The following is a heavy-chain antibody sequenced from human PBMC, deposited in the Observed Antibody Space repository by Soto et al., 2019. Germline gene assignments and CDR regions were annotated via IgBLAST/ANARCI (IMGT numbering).Heavy chain of an antibody. CDR3: ARDDVLFDGGRCYGVPLDV. CDR2: IQSGGPT. Sequence: EVQLVESGGGLVQPGGSLRLSCAASGFTVSSKYMSWVRQAPGKGLEWVSLIQSGGPTYYADSVKGRFTISRDTSENTVHLQVDSLRAEDTAVYYCARDDVLFDGGRCYGVPLDVWCKGTTLTVSS. D-gene: IGHD2-15*01. V-gene: IGHV3-66*01. J-gene: IGHJ6*04. CDR1: GFTVSSKY.